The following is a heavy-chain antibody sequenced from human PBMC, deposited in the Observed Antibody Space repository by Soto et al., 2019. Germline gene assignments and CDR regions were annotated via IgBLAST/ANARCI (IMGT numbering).Heavy chain of an antibody. CDR1: GGSINSYY. Sequence: QVQLQESGPGLVKPSETLSLTCTVSGGSINSYYWSWIRQPPGKGLEWIGYIYSSGSTNYNASLRSRVTISVDTSKNQFFLKVNSVTSADTAVYYCARYLGGIGQFDYWGQGTLVTVSS. V-gene: IGHV4-59*01. CDR3: ARYLGGIGQFDY. J-gene: IGHJ4*02. CDR2: IYSSGST. D-gene: IGHD2-15*01.